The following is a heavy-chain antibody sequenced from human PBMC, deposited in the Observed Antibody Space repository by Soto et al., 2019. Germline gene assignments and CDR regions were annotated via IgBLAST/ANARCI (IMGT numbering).Heavy chain of an antibody. D-gene: IGHD4-17*01. J-gene: IGHJ5*02. CDR3: GRVTTVTSWFDP. CDR1: GGTFRSYT. V-gene: IGHV1-69*02. CDR2: IIPIVGII. Sequence: SVKVSCKASGGTFRSYTISWVRQAPGQGLEWMGRIIPIVGIINYAQTFQGRVSMTADTSTSTAYMELSSLRSDDTAVYYCGRVTTVTSWFDPWGQGTLVTVSS.